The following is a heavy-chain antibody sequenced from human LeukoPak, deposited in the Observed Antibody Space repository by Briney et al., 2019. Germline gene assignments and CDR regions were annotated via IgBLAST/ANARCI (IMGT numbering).Heavy chain of an antibody. CDR2: ISGSGGST. V-gene: IGHV3-23*01. CDR1: GFTFSSYA. CDR3: ARDLLEYSSSSGGFLDY. J-gene: IGHJ4*02. D-gene: IGHD6-6*01. Sequence: GGSLRLSCAASGFTFSSYAMSWVRQAPGKGLEWVSAISGSGGSTYYADSVKGRFTISRDNSKNTLYLQMNSLRAEDTAVYYCARDLLEYSSSSGGFLDYWGQGTLVTVSS.